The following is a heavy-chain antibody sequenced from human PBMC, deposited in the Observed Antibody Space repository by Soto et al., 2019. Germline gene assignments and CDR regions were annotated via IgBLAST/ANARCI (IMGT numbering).Heavy chain of an antibody. J-gene: IGHJ4*02. CDR3: AKIKYYD. CDR1: GFTLSNYG. D-gene: IGHD3-22*01. V-gene: IGHV3-23*01. Sequence: EVQLLESGGGLVQPGGSLRLSCAASGFTLSNYGMTWVRQAPGKGLEWVSGISGSGGSTYYADSVKGRFTISRDSSKNPLHLQMNSLRAEDTGVYYCAKIKYYDWGQGTLVTVSS. CDR2: ISGSGGST.